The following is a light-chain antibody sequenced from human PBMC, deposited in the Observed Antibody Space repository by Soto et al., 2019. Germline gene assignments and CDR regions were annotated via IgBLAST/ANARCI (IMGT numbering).Light chain of an antibody. CDR3: QQYDNWPPYT. CDR2: GAS. J-gene: IGKJ2*01. CDR1: QSVYSN. Sequence: DIVMTQSPATLSVSPGDRATLSCRASQSVYSNLAWYQQTPGQAPRLLIYGASTSATGIPARFSGSGSGTEFTLTSSSLQSEDSAVYYCQQYDNWPPYTFGQGTKLEIK. V-gene: IGKV3-15*01.